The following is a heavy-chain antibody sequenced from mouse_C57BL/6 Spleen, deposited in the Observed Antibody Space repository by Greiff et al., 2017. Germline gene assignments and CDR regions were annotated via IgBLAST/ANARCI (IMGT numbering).Heavy chain of an antibody. J-gene: IGHJ2*01. Sequence: VQLQQSGPELVKPGASVKISCKASGYTFTDYYMNWVKQSHGKSLEWIGDINPNNGGTSYNQKFKGKATLTVDKSSSTAYMELRSLTSEDSAVYYCARGVVGFDYWGQGTTLTVSS. CDR1: GYTFTDYY. CDR2: INPNNGGT. V-gene: IGHV1-26*01. CDR3: ARGVVGFDY. D-gene: IGHD1-1*02.